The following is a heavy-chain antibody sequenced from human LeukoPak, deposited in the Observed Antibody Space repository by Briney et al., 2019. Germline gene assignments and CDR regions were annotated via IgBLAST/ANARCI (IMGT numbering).Heavy chain of an antibody. V-gene: IGHV1-2*02. CDR3: ATDPPNPGIYYDY. Sequence: ASVKVSCKASGYTFSGHYMHWVRQAPAQGLEWMGWINPNGDDTNHAQKFQGRVTMTRDTSISTAYMELNRLRADDTALYYCATDPPNPGIYYDYWGQGTLVTVSS. CDR2: INPNGDDT. D-gene: IGHD3-10*01. J-gene: IGHJ4*02. CDR1: GYTFSGHY.